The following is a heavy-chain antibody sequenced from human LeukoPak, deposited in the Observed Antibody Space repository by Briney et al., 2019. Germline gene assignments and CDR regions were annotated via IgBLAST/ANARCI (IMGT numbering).Heavy chain of an antibody. CDR3: AEDHESDGYPCLDH. V-gene: IGHV3-23*01. CDR1: GFTFSRLA. D-gene: IGHD3-22*01. Sequence: GGSLRLSCAASGFTFSRLAMTWVRQAPGKGLEWVSTISASGPYYADAVRGRFTISRDNSRNTLSLQMDSLRAEDTAVYYCAEDHESDGYPCLDHWGLETLVTASS. J-gene: IGHJ4*02. CDR2: ISASGP.